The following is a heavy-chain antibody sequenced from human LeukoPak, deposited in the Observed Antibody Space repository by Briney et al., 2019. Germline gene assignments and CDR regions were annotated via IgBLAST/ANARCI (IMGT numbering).Heavy chain of an antibody. V-gene: IGHV1-2*02. Sequence: GASVKVSCKASGYTFTGYYMHWVRQAPGQGLEWMGWINPNSGGTNYAQKFQGRVTMTRDTSISTAYMELSRLRSDDTAVYYCATNIGPGITMSRDGDYWGQGTLVTVSS. CDR1: GYTFTGYY. J-gene: IGHJ4*02. CDR2: INPNSGGT. CDR3: ATNIGPGITMSRDGDY. D-gene: IGHD3-22*01.